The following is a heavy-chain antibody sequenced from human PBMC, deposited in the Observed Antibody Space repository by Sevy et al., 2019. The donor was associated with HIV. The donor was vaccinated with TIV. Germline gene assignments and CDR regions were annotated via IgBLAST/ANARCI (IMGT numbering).Heavy chain of an antibody. Sequence: GGSLRLSCAASGFTFSSYSMNWVRQAPGKGLEWVSSISSSSSYIYYADSVKGRFTISRDNAKNSLYLQMNSLRAEDTAVYYCARDHPGPTVAKRKSYYYYGMDVWGQRTTVTDSS. D-gene: IGHD4-17*01. CDR3: ARDHPGPTVAKRKSYYYYGMDV. CDR2: ISSSSSYI. V-gene: IGHV3-21*01. CDR1: GFTFSSYS. J-gene: IGHJ6*02.